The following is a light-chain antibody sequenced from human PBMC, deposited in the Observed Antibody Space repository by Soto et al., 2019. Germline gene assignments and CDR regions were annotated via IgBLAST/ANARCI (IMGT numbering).Light chain of an antibody. Sequence: IVLTQSPGTLSLSPGERATLSCRASQSVTTQLAWYQQKPGQAPRLIIHGASSRATGVPDRITGSGSGTDFTLSISSLQSEDFAIYYCHQYNTWPQTFGRGTNLEIK. CDR3: HQYNTWPQT. CDR1: QSVTTQ. V-gene: IGKV3D-15*01. CDR2: GAS. J-gene: IGKJ2*01.